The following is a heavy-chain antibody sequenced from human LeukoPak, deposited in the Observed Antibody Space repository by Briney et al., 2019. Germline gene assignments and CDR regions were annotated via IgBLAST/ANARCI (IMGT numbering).Heavy chain of an antibody. CDR2: IKQVGREK. CDR3: ARAERLPGPYYYYHYMDV. V-gene: IGHV3-7*01. J-gene: IGHJ6*03. D-gene: IGHD1-1*01. Sequence: GGSLRLSGAASGFTFSSYWMSWVGQAPGKGLGWVANIKQVGREKYYVGSVKGRFTISRDNAKNSLYLQMNSRRAEDTAVDSCARAERLPGPYYYYHYMDVQGKETTVTVSS. CDR1: GFTFSSYW.